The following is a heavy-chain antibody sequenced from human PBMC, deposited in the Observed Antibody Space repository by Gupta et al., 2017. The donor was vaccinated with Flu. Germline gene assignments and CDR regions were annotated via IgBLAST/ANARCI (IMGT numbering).Heavy chain of an antibody. CDR3: ATGRMSGYSPFYDWSALDV. V-gene: IGHV4-59*02. CDR2: MYVTGTT. D-gene: IGHD3-3*01. Sequence: QVQLQVSGPGLVKPSETLSLTCTASGGSVRGFYWTWIRQSPGKGLELIGFMYVTGTTEYNPSLKSRVTISMDTSENQVSLRLSSVTAADTAMYYCATGRMSGYSPFYDWSALDVWGQGTTVTVSS. J-gene: IGHJ6*02. CDR1: GGSVRGFY.